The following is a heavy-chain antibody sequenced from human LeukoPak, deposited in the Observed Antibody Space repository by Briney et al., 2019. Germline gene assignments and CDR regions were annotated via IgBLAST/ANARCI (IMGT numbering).Heavy chain of an antibody. V-gene: IGHV3-21*01. Sequence: GGSLRLSCAASGFTFSSDSMNWVRQAPGKGLEWVSSSSSSSSYIYYADSVKGRFTISRDNAKNSLYLQMNSLRAEDTAVYYCARDLTTGSNWFDPWGQGTLVTVSS. CDR1: GFTFSSDS. CDR3: ARDLTTGSNWFDP. CDR2: SSSSSSYI. J-gene: IGHJ5*02. D-gene: IGHD4/OR15-4a*01.